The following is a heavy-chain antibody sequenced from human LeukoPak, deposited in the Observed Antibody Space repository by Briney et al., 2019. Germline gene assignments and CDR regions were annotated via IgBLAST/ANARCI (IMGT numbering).Heavy chain of an antibody. Sequence: ASVKVSCKASGYTFTSYGISWVRQAPGQGLEWMGWISAYNGNTNYAQKLQGRVTMTTDTSTSTAYMELRSLRSDDTAVYYRARWYSSSWLNWFDPWGQGTLVTVSS. CDR1: GYTFTSYG. CDR2: ISAYNGNT. J-gene: IGHJ5*02. CDR3: ARWYSSSWLNWFDP. V-gene: IGHV1-18*01. D-gene: IGHD6-13*01.